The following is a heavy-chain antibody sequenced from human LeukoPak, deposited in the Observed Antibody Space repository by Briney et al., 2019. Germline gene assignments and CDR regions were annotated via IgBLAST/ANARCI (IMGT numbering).Heavy chain of an antibody. CDR1: GLTFSSYA. D-gene: IGHD2-2*01. CDR2: ISGSGGST. Sequence: GGSLRHSCAASGLTFSSYAMSWVRQAPGKGLEWVSAISGSGGSTYYADSVKGRFTISRDNSKNTLYLQMNSLRAEDTAVYYCATPRQDIVVVPAAMGVAGWFDPWGQGTLVTVSS. CDR3: ATPRQDIVVVPAAMGVAGWFDP. J-gene: IGHJ5*02. V-gene: IGHV3-23*01.